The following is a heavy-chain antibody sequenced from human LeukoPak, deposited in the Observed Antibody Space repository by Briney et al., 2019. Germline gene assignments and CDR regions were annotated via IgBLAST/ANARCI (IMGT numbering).Heavy chain of an antibody. D-gene: IGHD4-17*01. V-gene: IGHV4-34*01. CDR3: ARADYGDYRIDY. CDR1: GGSFSGYY. Sequence: SETLSLTCAVYGGSFSGYYWSWIRQPPGKGLEWIGEIDHSGSTNYNPSLKSRVTISVDTSKNQFSLKLSSVTAADTAVYYCARADYGDYRIDYWGQGTLVTVSS. CDR2: IDHSGST. J-gene: IGHJ4*02.